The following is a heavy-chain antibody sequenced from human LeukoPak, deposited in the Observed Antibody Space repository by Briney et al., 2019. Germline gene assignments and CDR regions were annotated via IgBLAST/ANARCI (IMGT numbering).Heavy chain of an antibody. D-gene: IGHD6-19*01. CDR1: RGSISSYY. J-gene: IGHJ2*01. V-gene: IGHV4-59*08. CDR2: TYYSGST. CDR3: ARHWMAVAPYWYFDL. Sequence: SETLSLTCTVSRGSISSYYWSWIRQPPGKGLEWIGYTYYSGSTNYNPSLKSRVAISVDTSKNQFSLKLSSVIAADTAMYYCARHWMAVAPYWYFDLWGRGTLVTVSS.